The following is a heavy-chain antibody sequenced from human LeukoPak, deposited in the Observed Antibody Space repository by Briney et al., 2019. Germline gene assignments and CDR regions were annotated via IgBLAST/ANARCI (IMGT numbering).Heavy chain of an antibody. V-gene: IGHV3-33*01. J-gene: IGHJ4*02. CDR1: GFTFSSYG. CDR3: ARYAWSLGPAPGTPLFDH. CDR2: IWYDGSNK. Sequence: GGSLRLSCAASGFTFSSYGMHWVRQAPGKGLEWVAVIWYDGSNKYYADSVKGRFTISRDNSKNTLYLQMNSLRAEDTAVYYCARYAWSLGPAPGTPLFDHWGQGTLVTVSS. D-gene: IGHD6-13*01.